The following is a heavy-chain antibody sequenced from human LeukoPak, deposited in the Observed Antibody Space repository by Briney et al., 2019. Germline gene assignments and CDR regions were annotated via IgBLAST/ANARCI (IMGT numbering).Heavy chain of an antibody. J-gene: IGHJ3*02. CDR1: GFTFRTYA. V-gene: IGHV3-7*01. Sequence: PGGSLRLSCAASGFTFRTYAMSWVRQAPGKGLEWVANIKQDGSEKYYVDSVKGRFTISRDNAKNSLYLQMNSLRAEDTAVYYCARRPTFDIWGQGTMVTVSS. CDR3: ARRPTFDI. CDR2: IKQDGSEK.